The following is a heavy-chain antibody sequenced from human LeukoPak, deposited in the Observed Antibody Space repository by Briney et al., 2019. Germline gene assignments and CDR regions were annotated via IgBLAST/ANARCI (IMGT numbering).Heavy chain of an antibody. D-gene: IGHD1-26*01. CDR1: GFTFSSYA. Sequence: PGGSLRLSCAASGFTFSSYAMHWVRQAPGKGLEWVAVISYDGSNKYYADSVKGRFTISRDNSKNTLYLQMNSLRAEDTAVYYCASIVGARGAPFDYWGQGTLVTVSS. J-gene: IGHJ4*02. V-gene: IGHV3-30-3*02. CDR3: ASIVGARGAPFDY. CDR2: ISYDGSNK.